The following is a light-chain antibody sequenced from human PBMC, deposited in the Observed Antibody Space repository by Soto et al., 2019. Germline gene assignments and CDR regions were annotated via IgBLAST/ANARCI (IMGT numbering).Light chain of an antibody. Sequence: DIQMTQSPSTLSASVGDRVTITFRASQSISSWLAWYQQKPGKAPKLLIYKASSLESGVPSRFSGSGSGTESTLTISSLQPDDFATSYCQQYNSYPRTFGQGTKVEIK. CDR1: QSISSW. V-gene: IGKV1-5*03. CDR3: QQYNSYPRT. CDR2: KAS. J-gene: IGKJ1*01.